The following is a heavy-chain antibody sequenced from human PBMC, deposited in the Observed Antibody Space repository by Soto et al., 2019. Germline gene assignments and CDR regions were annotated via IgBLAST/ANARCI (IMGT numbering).Heavy chain of an antibody. CDR2: INAGNGNT. V-gene: IGHV1-3*01. CDR1: GYTFTIYA. CDR3: AREGIYVLLWFGAFDL. Sequence: ASLKVSCKASGYTFTIYAMHWVRQAPGQRLEWMGWINAGNGNTKYSQKFQGRVTITRDTSASTAYMELSSLRSEDTAVYYCAREGIYVLLWFGAFDLWGRGTLVTVSS. D-gene: IGHD3-10*01. J-gene: IGHJ2*01.